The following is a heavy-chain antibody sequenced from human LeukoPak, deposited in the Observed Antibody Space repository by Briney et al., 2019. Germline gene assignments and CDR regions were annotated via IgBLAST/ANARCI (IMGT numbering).Heavy chain of an antibody. CDR2: IYYNGNT. V-gene: IGHV4-59*12. D-gene: IGHD4-11*01. CDR1: GGSISTFY. Sequence: PSETLSLTGTVSGGSISTFYWSWIRQPPGKGLEWIGYIYYNGNTKYNPSLKRRVTISVHTSTNQFSLQLSSVTAADTAMYYCAKTHSHFPPYFDYWGQGTLVIVSS. J-gene: IGHJ4*02. CDR3: AKTHSHFPPYFDY.